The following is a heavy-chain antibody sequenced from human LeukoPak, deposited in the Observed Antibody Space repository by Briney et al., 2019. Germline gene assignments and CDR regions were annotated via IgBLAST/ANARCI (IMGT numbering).Heavy chain of an antibody. Sequence: SETLSLTCAVYGGSFSGYYWSWIRQPPGKGLEWIGEINHSGSTNYNPSLKSRVTISVDTSKNQFSLKLSSVTAADTAVHYCARGRRAAKGNWFDPWGQGTLVTVSS. J-gene: IGHJ5*02. CDR3: ARGRRAAKGNWFDP. V-gene: IGHV4-34*01. CDR1: GGSFSGYY. CDR2: INHSGST. D-gene: IGHD2-15*01.